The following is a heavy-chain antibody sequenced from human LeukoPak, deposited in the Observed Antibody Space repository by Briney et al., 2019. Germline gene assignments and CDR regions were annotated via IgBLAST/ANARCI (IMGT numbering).Heavy chain of an antibody. CDR3: ASRAIAVGGTTDYYYYYMDV. CDR1: GYTFTGYW. D-gene: IGHD6-19*01. CDR2: IIPIFGTA. V-gene: IGHV1-69*06. Sequence: SVKVSCKAFGYTFTGYWMRWVRQAPGQGLEWMGGIIPIFGTANYAQKFQGRVTITADKSTSTAYMELSSLRSEDTAVYYCASRAIAVGGTTDYYYYYMDVWGKGTTVTVSS. J-gene: IGHJ6*03.